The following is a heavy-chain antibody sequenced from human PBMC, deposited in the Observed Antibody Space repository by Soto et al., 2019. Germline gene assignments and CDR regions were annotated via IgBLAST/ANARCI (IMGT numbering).Heavy chain of an antibody. Sequence: SATLSLTCTVSGGSISSSSYYWGWIRQPPGKGLEWIGSIYYSGSTYYNPSLKSRVTISVDTSKNQFSLKLSSVTAADTAVYYCAARCSGGSCGYYYYGMDVWGQGTTVTVSS. CDR1: GGSISSSSYY. V-gene: IGHV4-39*01. CDR2: IYYSGST. D-gene: IGHD2-15*01. J-gene: IGHJ6*02. CDR3: AARCSGGSCGYYYYGMDV.